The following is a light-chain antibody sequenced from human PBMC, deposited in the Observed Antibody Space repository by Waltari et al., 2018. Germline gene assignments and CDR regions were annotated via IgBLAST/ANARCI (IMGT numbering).Light chain of an antibody. V-gene: IGKV4-1*01. CDR2: WAS. J-gene: IGKJ4*01. Sequence: DIVMTQSPHSLAVSLGERATINCKSSQNLLYTSNNKNFLAWYQQRPGHPLKLLIYWASTRAAGVPDRFRGNGSGTDFTLTITALQAEDVAVYYCQQYYSPPLTFGGGTKVEIK. CDR1: QNLLYTSNNKNF. CDR3: QQYYSPPLT.